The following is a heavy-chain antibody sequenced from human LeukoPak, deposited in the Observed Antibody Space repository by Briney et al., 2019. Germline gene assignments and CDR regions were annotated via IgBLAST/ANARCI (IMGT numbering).Heavy chain of an antibody. Sequence: GGSLRLSCAASGFTFSSYGMHWVRQAPGKGLEWVAVISYDGSNKYYADSVKGRFTISRDNPKNTLYLQMNSLRAEDTAVYYCAKDSPAAYSGRVYYYYYGMDVWGQGTTVTVSS. CDR2: ISYDGSNK. J-gene: IGHJ6*02. CDR1: GFTFSSYG. CDR3: AKDSPAAYSGRVYYYYYGMDV. V-gene: IGHV3-30*18. D-gene: IGHD6-13*01.